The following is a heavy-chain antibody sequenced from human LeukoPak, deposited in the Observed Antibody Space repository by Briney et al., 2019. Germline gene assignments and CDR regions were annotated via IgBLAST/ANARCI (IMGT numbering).Heavy chain of an antibody. Sequence: GESLKISFKASGFTFTNYWIGWVRQMPGKGLEWMGIVYPGDSDTRYSPSFQGQVTISVDKSISTAYLQWRSLKASDTAMYYCAGHSFDTVDAFDIWGQGTKVTVS. CDR3: AGHSFDTVDAFDI. CDR1: GFTFTNYW. V-gene: IGHV5-51*01. J-gene: IGHJ3*02. CDR2: VYPGDSDT. D-gene: IGHD2-2*02.